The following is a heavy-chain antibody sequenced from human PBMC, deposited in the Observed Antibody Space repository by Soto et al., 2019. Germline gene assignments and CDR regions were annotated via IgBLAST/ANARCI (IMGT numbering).Heavy chain of an antibody. V-gene: IGHV1-69*01. J-gene: IGHJ4*02. CDR3: ATRPRGAIFGVVTSFDY. CDR1: GGTFSSYA. D-gene: IGHD3-3*01. Sequence: QVQLVQSGAEVKKPGSSVKVSCKASGGTFSSYAISWVRQAPGKGLEWMGGIIPIFGTANYAQKFQGRVTLTADESTSTGYMELSSLRSEDTAVYYCATRPRGAIFGVVTSFDYWGQGTLVTVSS. CDR2: IIPIFGTA.